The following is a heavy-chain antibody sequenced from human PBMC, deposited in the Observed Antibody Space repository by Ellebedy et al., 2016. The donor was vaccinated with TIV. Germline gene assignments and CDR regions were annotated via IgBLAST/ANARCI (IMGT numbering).Heavy chain of an antibody. CDR1: GFTFSTHV. J-gene: IGHJ4*02. D-gene: IGHD2-15*01. V-gene: IGHV3-33*01. CDR2: VWYDESTK. Sequence: GESLKISCAASGFTFSTHVIHWVRQAPGKGLEWVAVVWYDESTKNYADSVKGRFSISRDNSKNTLYLQMDSLRAEDTAVYYCAREGGSLHSKGAVFDYWGQGTLVTVSS. CDR3: AREGGSLHSKGAVFDY.